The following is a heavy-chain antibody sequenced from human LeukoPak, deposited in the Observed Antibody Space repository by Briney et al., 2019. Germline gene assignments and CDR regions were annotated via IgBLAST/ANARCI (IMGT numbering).Heavy chain of an antibody. CDR3: SRGLRFPDV. CDR2: IRTKTYVEAT. V-gene: IGHV3-49*03. J-gene: IGHJ6*04. D-gene: IGHD3-3*01. CDR1: GYTFGDYA. Sequence: GGSVRHSCTVSGYTFGDYALTWLRQAPGKGLEWVGFIRTKTYVEATEYAASVKGRFTFSSDDSNSTARLQMNSLKTEDSAVYYCSRGLRFPDVWGKGTTVTVSS.